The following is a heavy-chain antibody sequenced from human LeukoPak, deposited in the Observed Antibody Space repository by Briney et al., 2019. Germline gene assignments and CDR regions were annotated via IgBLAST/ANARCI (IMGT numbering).Heavy chain of an antibody. CDR3: ARDRREYSSGWYSWYYFDY. CDR1: GYTFTSYG. Sequence: ASVKVSCKASGYTFTSYGISWVRQAPGQGLEWMGWISAYNGKTNYAQKLQGRVTTTTDTSTSTAYMELRSLRSDDTAVYYCARDRREYSSGWYSWYYFDYWGQGTLVTVSS. CDR2: ISAYNGKT. V-gene: IGHV1-18*01. J-gene: IGHJ4*02. D-gene: IGHD6-19*01.